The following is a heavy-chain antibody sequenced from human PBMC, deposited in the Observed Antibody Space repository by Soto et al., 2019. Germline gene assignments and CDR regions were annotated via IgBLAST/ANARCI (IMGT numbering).Heavy chain of an antibody. CDR2: ISSDGSNK. J-gene: IGHJ4*02. CDR1: GFIFGGFA. Sequence: PGGSLRLSSAASGFIFGGFAMHWVRQAPGKGLEWVALISSDGSNKFYADSVKGRFTISRDNSKNTLSLQINSLRGDDTAVYYCARDPGSTAIGYFDYWGQGTLVTVSS. CDR3: ARDPGSTAIGYFDY. V-gene: IGHV3-30-3*01. D-gene: IGHD2-2*01.